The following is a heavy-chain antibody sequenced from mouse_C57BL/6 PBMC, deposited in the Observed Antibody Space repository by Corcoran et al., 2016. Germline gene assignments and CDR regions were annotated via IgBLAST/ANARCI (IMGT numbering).Heavy chain of an antibody. CDR2: INPNNGGT. V-gene: IGHV1-26*01. J-gene: IGHJ2*01. CDR3: ARDSD. Sequence: EVRLQQAGHELVKHGASVKISCKASGYTFTDYYMNWVKQSHGKSLEWIGDINPNNGGTSYNQKFKGKATLTVEKSSSTAYMELRSLTSEDSAFYYWARDSDWGQGTTLTVS. CDR1: GYTFTDYY.